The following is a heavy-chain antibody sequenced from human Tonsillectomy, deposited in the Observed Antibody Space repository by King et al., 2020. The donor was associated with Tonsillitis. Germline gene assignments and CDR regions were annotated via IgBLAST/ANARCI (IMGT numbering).Heavy chain of an antibody. CDR2: IIPILSIV. V-gene: IGHV1-69*04. D-gene: IGHD6-13*01. CDR3: ARIEYSVYGLGIAAAAQAAPLHY. CDR1: GGTFSNFA. Sequence: VQLVQSGAEVKKPGSSVKVSCKASGGTFSNFAISWVRQAPGQGLEWMGRIIPILSIVNYAQKFQDRVTITADKSTSTAYMELSSLRSEDTAVYYCARIEYSVYGLGIAAAAQAAPLHYWGQGTLVTVSS. J-gene: IGHJ4*02.